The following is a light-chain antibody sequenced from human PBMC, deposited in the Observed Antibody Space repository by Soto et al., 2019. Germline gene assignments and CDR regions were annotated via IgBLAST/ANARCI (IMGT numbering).Light chain of an antibody. CDR1: QSISSN. J-gene: IGKJ1*01. Sequence: ETVMTQSPATLSVSPGERATLSCRASQSISSNLAWFQQKPGQAPRLLIYGASTRATGIPARFSGSGSGTEFTLTISSLQSEDFAVYYCQQYSIWRTFGQGTKVDIK. V-gene: IGKV3-15*01. CDR3: QQYSIWRT. CDR2: GAS.